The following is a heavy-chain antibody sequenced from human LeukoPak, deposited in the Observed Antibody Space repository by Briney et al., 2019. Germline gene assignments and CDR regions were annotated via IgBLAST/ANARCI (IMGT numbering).Heavy chain of an antibody. CDR2: ISSSSNNI. V-gene: IGHV3-21*01. J-gene: IGHJ4*02. D-gene: IGHD5-12*01. Sequence: GGSLRLSCAASGFTFSSYSMNWVRQAPGKGLQWVSSISSSSNNIYYADSVKGRFTITRDNAKNPLYLQMNSLRAEDTAVYFCARGPTTDYWGQGTLVTVSS. CDR1: GFTFSSYS. CDR3: ARGPTTDY.